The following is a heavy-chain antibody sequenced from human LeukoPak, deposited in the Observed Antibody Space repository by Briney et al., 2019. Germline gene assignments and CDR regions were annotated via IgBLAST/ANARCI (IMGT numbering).Heavy chain of an antibody. V-gene: IGHV3-21*01. Sequence: GGSLRLSCAASGFTFSSYSMNWVRQAPGKGLEWVSSISSSSSYIYYADAVKGRFTISRDNAKNSLYLQMNSLRAEDTAVYYCARVGCSSTSCYVFSAYYYYGMDVWGQGTTVTVSS. CDR3: ARVGCSSTSCYVFSAYYYYGMDV. J-gene: IGHJ6*02. CDR2: ISSSSSYI. CDR1: GFTFSSYS. D-gene: IGHD2-2*01.